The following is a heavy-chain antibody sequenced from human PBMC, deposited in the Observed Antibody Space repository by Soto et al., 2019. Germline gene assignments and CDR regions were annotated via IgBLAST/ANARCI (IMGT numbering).Heavy chain of an antibody. D-gene: IGHD4-17*01. Sequence: GGSLRLSCAASGFSFSKFSMNWVRRAPGKGLEWVSSIGANSAYLYYGDSVKGRFTTSRDDAENSLYLQMHGLRVEDTAVYYCARDYDYGTPGSFDSWGQGTLVTVSS. CDR2: IGANSAYL. CDR1: GFSFSKFS. J-gene: IGHJ4*02. CDR3: ARDYDYGTPGSFDS. V-gene: IGHV3-21*01.